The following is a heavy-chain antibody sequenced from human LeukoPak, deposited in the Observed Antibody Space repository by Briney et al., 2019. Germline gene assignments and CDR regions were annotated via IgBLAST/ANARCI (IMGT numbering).Heavy chain of an antibody. V-gene: IGHV5-51*01. D-gene: IGHD1-26*01. J-gene: IGHJ3*02. Sequence: GESPKIFCWGSGDSFTSYWNGWGRQMPGEGLEWLGIIYPGDSDTRYSPSFQGQVTISADKSITTAYLQWNSLKASDTAMYYCARTHYSGSDYAAFDIWGRGTMVTVSS. CDR3: ARTHYSGSDYAAFDI. CDR2: IYPGDSDT. CDR1: GDSFTSYW.